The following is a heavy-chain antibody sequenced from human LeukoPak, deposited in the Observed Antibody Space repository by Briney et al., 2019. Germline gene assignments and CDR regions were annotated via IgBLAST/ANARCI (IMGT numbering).Heavy chain of an antibody. Sequence: PSETLSLTCTVSGGSISSYYWSWIRQPPGKGLEWIGYIYYSGSTNYNPSLKTRVTISIHTSKNQSSLNLSSLTAADTAIYYCAREYSSSSTAFDIWGQGTMVTVSS. CDR2: IYYSGST. V-gene: IGHV4-59*12. CDR3: AREYSSSSTAFDI. J-gene: IGHJ3*02. CDR1: GGSISSYY. D-gene: IGHD6-6*01.